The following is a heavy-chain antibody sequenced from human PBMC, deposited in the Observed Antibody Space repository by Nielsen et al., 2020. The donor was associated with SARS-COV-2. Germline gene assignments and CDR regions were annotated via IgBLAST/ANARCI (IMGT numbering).Heavy chain of an antibody. D-gene: IGHD1-26*01. CDR2: IYYSGST. CDR1: GGSISSGGYY. V-gene: IGHV4-31*03. CDR3: ARIRGSYDAFDI. J-gene: IGHJ3*02. Sequence: SETLSLTCTVSGGSISSGGYYWSWIRQHPGKGLEWIGYIYYSGSTYYNPSLKSRVTISVDTSKNQFSLKLSSVTAADTAVYYCARIRGSYDAFDIWGQGTMVTVSS.